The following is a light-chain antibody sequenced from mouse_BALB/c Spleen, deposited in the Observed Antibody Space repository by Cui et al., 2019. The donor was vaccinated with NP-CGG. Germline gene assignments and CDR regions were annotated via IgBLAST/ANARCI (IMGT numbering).Light chain of an antibody. CDR1: TGAVTTGNY. Sequence: QAVVTQESALTTSPGETVTLTCRSSTGAVTTGNYANWVQEKPDHLFTGLIGGTINLAPGVPARFSGSLIGDKASLTITGAQTEDESIYFCALWYSNHWVFGGGTKLTVL. V-gene: IGLV1*01. J-gene: IGLJ1*01. CDR2: GTI. CDR3: ALWYSNHWV.